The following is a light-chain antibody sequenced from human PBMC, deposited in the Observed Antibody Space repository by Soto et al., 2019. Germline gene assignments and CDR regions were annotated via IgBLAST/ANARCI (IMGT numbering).Light chain of an antibody. CDR2: EVS. CDR3: SSYTSGGLYV. CDR1: SSDVGGYNS. V-gene: IGLV2-14*01. Sequence: QSALTQPASVSGSPGQSITISCTGTSSDVGGYNSVSWYQQHPDKAPKLMIYEVSNRPSGVSNRFSGSKSGNTASLTISGLQAEDEADYYCSSYTSGGLYVFAPGTQLTVL. J-gene: IGLJ1*01.